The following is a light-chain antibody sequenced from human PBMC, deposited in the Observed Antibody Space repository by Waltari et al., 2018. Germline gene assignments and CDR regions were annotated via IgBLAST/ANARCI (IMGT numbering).Light chain of an antibody. Sequence: EIEMTQSPAIMSVSPGERVNLSCRASQKISNNFAWYQQKPGQAPRLLSYGPTTRASGIPGRFRGSGSGTESTLTIDGLQSEDFAVYYCLQYNDWPPLFTFGPGTKVEIK. CDR2: GPT. J-gene: IGKJ3*01. CDR1: QKISNN. V-gene: IGKV3-15*01. CDR3: LQYNDWPPLFT.